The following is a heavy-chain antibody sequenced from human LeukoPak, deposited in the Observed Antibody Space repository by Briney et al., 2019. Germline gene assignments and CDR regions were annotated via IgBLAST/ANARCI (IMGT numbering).Heavy chain of an antibody. CDR1: GFTFGDYA. J-gene: IGHJ4*02. CDR3: SRDQTPYY. V-gene: IGHV3-49*04. CDR2: IRSKVYGGTP. Sequence: GGSLRLSCITSGFTFGDYAMTWVRQAPGKGLEWVGFIRSKVYGGTPEYAASVKGRFTISRNDSKGIAYLQMNSLKTEDTAVYYCSRDQTPYYWGQGTLVTVSS.